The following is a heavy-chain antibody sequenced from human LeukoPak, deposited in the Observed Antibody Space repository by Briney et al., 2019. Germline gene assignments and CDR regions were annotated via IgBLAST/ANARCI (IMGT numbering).Heavy chain of an antibody. V-gene: IGHV3-23*01. D-gene: IGHD4-17*01. J-gene: IGHJ4*02. Sequence: GGSLRLSCAASGFTFSSYAMSWVRQAPGKGLEWVSAISGSGGSTYYADSVKGRFTISRDNAKNSLYLQMNSLRAEDTAVYYCAREHGDYVSFDYWGQGTLVTVSS. CDR2: ISGSGGST. CDR3: AREHGDYVSFDY. CDR1: GFTFSSYA.